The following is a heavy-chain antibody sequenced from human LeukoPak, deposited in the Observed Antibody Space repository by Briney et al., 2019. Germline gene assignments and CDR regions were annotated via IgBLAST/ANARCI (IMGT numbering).Heavy chain of an antibody. V-gene: IGHV4-39*01. CDR2: ICYSKSS. CDR1: GGSISSSSYY. Sequence: SETLSLTCTVSGGSISSSSYYWGCIRQPPGKGLEWIASICYSKSSYYHPARKSRVTISVDTTKNQFSLKLMSATAADTGVYYCASTRAGVGSSLSWDWFDPWGQGTLVTVSS. D-gene: IGHD6-6*01. J-gene: IGHJ5*02. CDR3: ASTRAGVGSSLSWDWFDP.